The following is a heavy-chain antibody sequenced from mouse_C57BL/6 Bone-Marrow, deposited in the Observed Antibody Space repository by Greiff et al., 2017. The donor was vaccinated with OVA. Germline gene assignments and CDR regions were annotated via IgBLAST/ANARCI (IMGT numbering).Heavy chain of an antibody. CDR3: ARIAGGNLWFAY. CDR2: IWWDADK. D-gene: IGHD2-1*01. CDR1: GFSLSTFGMG. J-gene: IGHJ3*01. Sequence: QVTLKESGPGILQPSQTLSLTCSFSGFSLSTFGMGVGWIRQPSGKGLEWLALIWWDADKYYNPALKSRLTISKDTAKNHVFLKIANVDTADTATYYCARIAGGNLWFAYWGQGTLVTVSA. V-gene: IGHV8-8*01.